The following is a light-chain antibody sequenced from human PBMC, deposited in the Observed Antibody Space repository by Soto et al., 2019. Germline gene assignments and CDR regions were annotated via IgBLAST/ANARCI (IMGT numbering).Light chain of an antibody. CDR1: QSVSSY. CDR3: QQRSNWPPD. J-gene: IGKJ2*01. CDR2: DAS. V-gene: IGKV3-11*01. Sequence: IVLTQSPATLSLSPGERATLSCRASQSVSSYLACYQQKPGQAPRLLIYDASNRATGIPARFSGSGSGTDFTLTIRSLEPEEFSVYYCQQRSNWPPDFGQGTTLEIK.